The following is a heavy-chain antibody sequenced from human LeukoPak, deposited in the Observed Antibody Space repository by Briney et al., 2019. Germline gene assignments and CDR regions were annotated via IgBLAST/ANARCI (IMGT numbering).Heavy chain of an antibody. J-gene: IGHJ4*02. Sequence: GSSVKVSCKASGGTFSSYAISWVRQAPGQGREWMGGIIPIFGTANYAQKFQGRVTITADESTSTAYMELSSLRSEDTAVYYCARDPRPFGYSYGIDYWGQGTLVTVSS. CDR3: ARDPRPFGYSYGIDY. D-gene: IGHD5-18*01. CDR2: IIPIFGTA. CDR1: GGTFSSYA. V-gene: IGHV1-69*01.